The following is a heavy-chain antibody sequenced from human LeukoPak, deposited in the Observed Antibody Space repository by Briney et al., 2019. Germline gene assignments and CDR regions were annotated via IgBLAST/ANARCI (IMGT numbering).Heavy chain of an antibody. D-gene: IGHD2-15*01. CDR2: ISSNGGST. CDR1: GFTFSSYA. CDR3: ARLPVVAATQDAFDI. J-gene: IGHJ3*02. V-gene: IGHV3-64*01. Sequence: GGSLRLSCAASGFTFSSYAMHWVRQAPGKGLEYVSAISSNGGSTYYANSVKGRFTISRDNSKNTLYLQMNSLRAEDTAVYYCARLPVVAATQDAFDIWGQGTMVTVSS.